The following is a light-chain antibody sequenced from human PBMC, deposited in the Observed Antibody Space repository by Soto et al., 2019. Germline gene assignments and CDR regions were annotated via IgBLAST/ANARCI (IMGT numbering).Light chain of an antibody. Sequence: EIVLTQSPATLALSPGERATLSCRASQSVRNYLAWYQQKPGRAPRLLIYDASNRATGIPARFSGSGSGTDFTLTISSLEPEDFAVYYCRQRSDRVTFGGGTKVDIK. CDR3: RQRSDRVT. V-gene: IGKV3-11*01. J-gene: IGKJ4*01. CDR1: QSVRNY. CDR2: DAS.